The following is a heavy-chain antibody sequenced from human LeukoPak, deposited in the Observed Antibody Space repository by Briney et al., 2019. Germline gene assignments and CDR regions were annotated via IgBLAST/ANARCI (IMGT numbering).Heavy chain of an antibody. CDR3: ARVNTYYDFWSGLSGWFDP. CDR1: GFTFSSYS. Sequence: GGSLRLSCAASGFTFSSYSMNWVRQASGKGLEWVSSISSSSSYIYYADSVKGRFTISRDNAKNSLYLQMNSLRAEDTAVYYCARVNTYYDFWSGLSGWFDPWGQGTLVTVSS. V-gene: IGHV3-21*01. CDR2: ISSSSSYI. J-gene: IGHJ5*02. D-gene: IGHD3-3*01.